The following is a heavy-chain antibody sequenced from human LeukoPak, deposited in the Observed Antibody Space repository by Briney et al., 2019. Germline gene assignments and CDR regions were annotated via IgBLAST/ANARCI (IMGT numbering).Heavy chain of an antibody. CDR2: INSDGSST. CDR1: GFTFSSYW. Sequence: GGSLRLSCGASGFTFSSYWMHWVRQAPGKGLVWVSRINSDGSSTTYADSVKGRFTISRDNAKNTLYLQMNCLRAEDTAVYYCAKTDCISTSCYPKYWGQGTLVTVSS. CDR3: AKTDCISTSCYPKY. J-gene: IGHJ4*02. V-gene: IGHV3-74*01. D-gene: IGHD2-2*01.